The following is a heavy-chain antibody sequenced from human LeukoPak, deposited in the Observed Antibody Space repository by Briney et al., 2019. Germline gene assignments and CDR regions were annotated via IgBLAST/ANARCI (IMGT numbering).Heavy chain of an antibody. D-gene: IGHD4-17*01. CDR3: GRHRRNSNYMTTVTTIDY. CDR2: IYYSGST. Sequence: PSETLSLTCTVSGGSISSSRYYWGWIRQPPGKGLEWIGSIYYSGSTYYNPSLKSRVTISVDTSKNQFPLKLSSVTATDTAVYYCGRHRRNSNYMTTVTTIDYWGQGTLVTVS. CDR1: GGSISSSRYY. J-gene: IGHJ4*02. V-gene: IGHV4-39*01.